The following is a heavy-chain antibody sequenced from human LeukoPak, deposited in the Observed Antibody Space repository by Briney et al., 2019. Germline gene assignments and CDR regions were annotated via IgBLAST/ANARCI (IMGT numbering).Heavy chain of an antibody. Sequence: ASVKVSCKASGYTFTGYYMHWVRQAPGQGLEWMGRINPNSGGTNYAQKFQGGVTMTRDTSISTAYMELSRLRSDDTAVYYCARDSRGLLWFGESLGDDAFDIWGQGTMVTVSS. CDR1: GYTFTGYY. V-gene: IGHV1-2*06. CDR2: INPNSGGT. J-gene: IGHJ3*02. CDR3: ARDSRGLLWFGESLGDDAFDI. D-gene: IGHD3-10*01.